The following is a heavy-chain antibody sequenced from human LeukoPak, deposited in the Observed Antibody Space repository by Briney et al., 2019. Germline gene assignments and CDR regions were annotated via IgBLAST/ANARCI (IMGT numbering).Heavy chain of an antibody. CDR3: ARERNRSYYGSGSYYKAMYYLDY. Sequence: GGSLRLSCAASGFTFSDYYMSWIRQAPGKGLEWVSYISSSGSTIYYADSVKGRFTISRDNAKNSLYLQMNSLRAEDTAVYYCARERNRSYYGSGSYYKAMYYLDYWGQGTLVTVSS. J-gene: IGHJ4*02. CDR1: GFTFSDYY. V-gene: IGHV3-11*04. D-gene: IGHD3-10*01. CDR2: ISSSGSTI.